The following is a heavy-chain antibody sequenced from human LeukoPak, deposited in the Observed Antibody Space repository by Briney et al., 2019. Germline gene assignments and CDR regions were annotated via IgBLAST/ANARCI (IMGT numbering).Heavy chain of an antibody. Sequence: ASVKVSCKASGYTFTSYGISWVRQAPGQGLEWMGWISAYNGNTNYAQKLQGRVTMTTDTSTSTAYMELRSLRSDDTAVYYCARDSIYCTNGVCHDPFDYWGPGTLVTVSS. J-gene: IGHJ4*02. CDR3: ARDSIYCTNGVCHDPFDY. V-gene: IGHV1-18*01. CDR2: ISAYNGNT. D-gene: IGHD2-8*01. CDR1: GYTFTSYG.